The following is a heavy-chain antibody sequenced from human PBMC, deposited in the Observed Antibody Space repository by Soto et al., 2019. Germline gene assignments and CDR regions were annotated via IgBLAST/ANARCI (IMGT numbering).Heavy chain of an antibody. Sequence: QVQLVQSGAEVKKPGSSVKVSCKASGGTFSSYAISWVRQAPGQVLEWMGGIIPIFGTANYAQKFQDRVTITADESTSTAYMEQSSLRSEDRAVYYCARGKMMATEARNFDYWGQGTLVTVSS. CDR1: GGTFSSYA. CDR3: ARGKMMATEARNFDY. J-gene: IGHJ4*02. D-gene: IGHD5-12*01. CDR2: IIPIFGTA. V-gene: IGHV1-69*01.